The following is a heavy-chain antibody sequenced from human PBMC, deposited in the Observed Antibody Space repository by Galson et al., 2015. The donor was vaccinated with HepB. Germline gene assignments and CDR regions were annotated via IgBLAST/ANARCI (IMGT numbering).Heavy chain of an antibody. Sequence: PALVKPTQTLTLTCTFSGFSLSTSGVSVAWIRQPPGKALEWLGRIDWDDEQYSSTSLKTRLTISKDTSENQVFLTMTHMDPVDTATYYCAPSRGGFGEFVNWGQGILVTVSS. J-gene: IGHJ4*02. CDR3: APSRGGFGEFVN. CDR1: GFSLSTSGVS. D-gene: IGHD3-10*01. CDR2: IDWDDEQ. V-gene: IGHV2-70*11.